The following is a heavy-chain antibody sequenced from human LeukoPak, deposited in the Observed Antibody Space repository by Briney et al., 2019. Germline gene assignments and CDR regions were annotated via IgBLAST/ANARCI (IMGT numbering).Heavy chain of an antibody. CDR3: AREPYYYGSGSSPDYYGMDV. Sequence: PGGSLRLSCAASGFTFSSYSMNWVRQAPGKGLGWVSSISSSSSYIYYADSVKGRFTISRDNAKNSLYLQMNSLRAEDTAVYYCAREPYYYGSGSSPDYYGMDVWGQGTTVTVPS. D-gene: IGHD3-10*01. CDR1: GFTFSSYS. J-gene: IGHJ6*02. V-gene: IGHV3-21*01. CDR2: ISSSSSYI.